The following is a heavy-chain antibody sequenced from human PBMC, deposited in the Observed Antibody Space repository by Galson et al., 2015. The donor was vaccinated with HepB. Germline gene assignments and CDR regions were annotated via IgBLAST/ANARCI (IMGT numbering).Heavy chain of an antibody. J-gene: IGHJ4*02. CDR1: GYTFTSYG. D-gene: IGHD2-15*01. V-gene: IGHV1-18*01. CDR2: ISAYNGNT. Sequence: SVKVSCKASGYTFTSYGISWVRQAPGQGLEWMGWISAYNGNTNYAQKLQGRVTMTTDTSTSTAYMELRSLRSDDTAVYYCATTRYCRGGSCFRRFDYWGQGTLVTVSS. CDR3: ATTRYCRGGSCFRRFDY.